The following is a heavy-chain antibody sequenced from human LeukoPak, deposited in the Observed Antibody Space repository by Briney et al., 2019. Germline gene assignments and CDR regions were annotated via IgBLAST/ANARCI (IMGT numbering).Heavy chain of an antibody. J-gene: IGHJ5*02. CDR3: ARGGGRCSGTSCYRGNWFDP. CDR2: INHSGST. CDR1: GGSFSGYY. V-gene: IGHV4-34*01. D-gene: IGHD2-2*01. Sequence: PSETLSLTCAVYGGSFSGYYWSWIRQPPGKGLEWIGEINHSGSTNYNPSLKSRVTISVDTSKNQFSLKLSSVTAADTAVYYCARGGGRCSGTSCYRGNWFDPWGQGTLVTVSS.